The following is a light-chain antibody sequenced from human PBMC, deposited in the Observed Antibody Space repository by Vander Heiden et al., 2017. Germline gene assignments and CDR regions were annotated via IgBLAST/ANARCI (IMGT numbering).Light chain of an antibody. Sequence: EILLTQSPATLSLSPGERATLSCRASQSISTDLAWYQQKPGEAPRLLIYDASNRATGIPARFSGSGSGTDFTLTISNLEPEDFAVYYCQQRNSWPRTFGQGTKVE. V-gene: IGKV3-11*01. CDR3: QQRNSWPRT. CDR2: DAS. J-gene: IGKJ2*01. CDR1: QSISTD.